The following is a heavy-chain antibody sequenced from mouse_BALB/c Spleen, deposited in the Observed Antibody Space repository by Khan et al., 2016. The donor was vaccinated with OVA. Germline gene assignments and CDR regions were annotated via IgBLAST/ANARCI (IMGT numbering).Heavy chain of an antibody. V-gene: IGHV5-6*01. Sequence: EVELVESGGDLVKPRGSLKLSCAASGFTFSSYSMSWVRQTPDKRLEWVATISSGGDYTYYPDSVKGRFTISRDNATNTLYLQMSSLKSEDTAMYYCASHLTGSFAYWGQGTLVTVSA. J-gene: IGHJ3*01. CDR1: GFTFSSYS. CDR2: ISSGGDYT. CDR3: ASHLTGSFAY. D-gene: IGHD4-1*01.